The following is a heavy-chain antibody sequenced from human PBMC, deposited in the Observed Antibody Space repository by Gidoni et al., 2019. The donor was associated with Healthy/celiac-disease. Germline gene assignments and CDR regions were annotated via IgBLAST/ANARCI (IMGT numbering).Heavy chain of an antibody. Sequence: QVQLQQWGAGLLKPSETLSLTCAVYGGSFSGHYWSWIRQPPGKGLEWIGEINHSGSTNYNPSLKSRVTISVDTSKNQFSLKLSSVTAADTAVYYCARGGEDYGDFAYWYFDLWGRGTLVTVSS. D-gene: IGHD4-17*01. CDR1: GGSFSGHY. V-gene: IGHV4-34*01. CDR3: ARGGEDYGDFAYWYFDL. CDR2: INHSGST. J-gene: IGHJ2*01.